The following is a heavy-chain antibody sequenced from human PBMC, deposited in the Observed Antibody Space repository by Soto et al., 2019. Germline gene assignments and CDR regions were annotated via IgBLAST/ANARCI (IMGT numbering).Heavy chain of an antibody. CDR3: AKDAVSGDYARHLDY. CDR2: INPYSGNT. CDR1: GYTFITYG. J-gene: IGHJ4*02. D-gene: IGHD4-17*01. Sequence: QIHLVQSGPEVRKPGASVKLSCKTSGYTFITYGLTWVRQAPGEGLEWMGWINPYSGNTAFAEKFQDRITVTTDTSTDTAYMELEDLDSDDTAVYYCAKDAVSGDYARHLDYWGQGTRVAVST. V-gene: IGHV1-18*01.